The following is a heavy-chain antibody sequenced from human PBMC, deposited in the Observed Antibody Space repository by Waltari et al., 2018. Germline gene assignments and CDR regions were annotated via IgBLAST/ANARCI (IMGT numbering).Heavy chain of an antibody. CDR1: GYSFTSYW. Sequence: EVQLVQSGAEVKKPGESLKISCKGSGYSFTSYWIGWVRQMPGKGLEWMGIIYPGDADTIYSPAFQGQVTISADKSISTAYLQWSSLKASDTAMYYCARLPLETAPYYYMDVWGKGTTVTVSS. D-gene: IGHD5-18*01. J-gene: IGHJ6*03. V-gene: IGHV5-51*01. CDR3: ARLPLETAPYYYMDV. CDR2: IYPGDADT.